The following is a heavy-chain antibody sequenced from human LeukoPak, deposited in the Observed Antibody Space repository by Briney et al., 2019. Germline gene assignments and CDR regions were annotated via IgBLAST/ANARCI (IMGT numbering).Heavy chain of an antibody. J-gene: IGHJ4*02. D-gene: IGHD3-10*01. CDR1: GYTFTGYY. CDR3: ARDHPSHYGSGSYYNPPDFDY. V-gene: IGHV1-2*02. CDR2: INPNSGGT. Sequence: ASVKVSCKASGYTFTGYYMHWVRQAPGQGLEWMGWINPNSGGTNYAQKFQGRVTMTGDTSISTAYMELSRLRSDDTAVYYCARDHPSHYGSGSYYNPPDFDYWGQGTLVTVSS.